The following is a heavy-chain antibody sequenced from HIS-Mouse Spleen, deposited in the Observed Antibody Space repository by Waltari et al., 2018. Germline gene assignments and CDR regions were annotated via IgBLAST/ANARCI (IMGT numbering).Heavy chain of an antibody. J-gene: IGHJ5*02. CDR3: ARERRGPGWFDP. CDR2: IKQDGSAK. Sequence: EVQLVESGGGLVQPGGSLRLSCAASGFTFSSYWMIWVRQAPGRGCEWVANIKQDGSAKYYLDSVKGRFTISRDNAKNSLYLQMNSLRAEDTAVYYCARERRGPGWFDPWGQGTLVTVSS. CDR1: GFTFSSYW. V-gene: IGHV3-7*01. D-gene: IGHD5-12*01.